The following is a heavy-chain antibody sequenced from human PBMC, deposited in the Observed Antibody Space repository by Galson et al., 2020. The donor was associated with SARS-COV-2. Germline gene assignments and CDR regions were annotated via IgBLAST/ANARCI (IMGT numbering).Heavy chain of an antibody. CDR3: ARDGYYYDSSGYYYNPGYYDYGMDV. Sequence: GGSLRLSRAASGFTFSSYGMHWVRQAPGKGLEWVAVIWYDGSNKYYADSVKGRFTISRDNSKNTLYLQMNSLRAEDTAVYYCARDGYYYDSSGYYYNPGYYDYGMDVWGQGTTVTFSS. CDR1: GFTFSSYG. V-gene: IGHV3-33*01. J-gene: IGHJ6*02. CDR2: IWYDGSNK. D-gene: IGHD3-22*01.